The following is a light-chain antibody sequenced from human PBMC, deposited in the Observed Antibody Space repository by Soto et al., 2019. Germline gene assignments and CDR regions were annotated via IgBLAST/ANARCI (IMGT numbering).Light chain of an antibody. CDR3: LRYNSAPLA. CDR1: QGISNY. Sequence: DVQMTPPPSSLSASVGDRVTISCRASQGISNYLAWYQQKPGKVPKLLIYAASTMQSGVPSRFSGSGSGTDFTLTISSLQPEDVATYYCLRYNSAPLAFGGGTKVEIK. CDR2: AAS. V-gene: IGKV1-27*01. J-gene: IGKJ4*01.